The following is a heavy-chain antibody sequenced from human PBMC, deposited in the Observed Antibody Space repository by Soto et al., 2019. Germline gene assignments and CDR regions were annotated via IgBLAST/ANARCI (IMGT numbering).Heavy chain of an antibody. V-gene: IGHV1-69*04. CDR1: GGTFSSYI. J-gene: IGHJ4*02. Sequence: QVQLVQSGAEVKKPGSSVKVSCKVSGGTFSSYIVNWVRQAPGQGLEWMGRIIPFGSITNYAQRYEGRVTFTADKSATTAYMELNSLTSEDTAVYFCTRDKALNNAAIGMAYWGQGTRVTVSS. CDR3: TRDKALNNAAIGMAY. CDR2: IIPFGSIT. D-gene: IGHD6-25*01.